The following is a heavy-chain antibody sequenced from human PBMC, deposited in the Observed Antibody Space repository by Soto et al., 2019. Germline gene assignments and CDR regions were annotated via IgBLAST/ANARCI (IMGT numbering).Heavy chain of an antibody. J-gene: IGHJ6*02. CDR3: ARVSGRRQVYYYGMDV. CDR2: IYPGDSDT. D-gene: IGHD1-26*01. V-gene: IGHV5-51*01. CDR1: GYSFTSYW. Sequence: GESLKISCRGSGYSFTSYWIGWVRQMPGKGLEWMGIIYPGDSDTRYSPSFQGQVTISADKSISTAYLQWSSLKASDTAMYYCARVSGRRQVYYYGMDVCGQGTTVTVSS.